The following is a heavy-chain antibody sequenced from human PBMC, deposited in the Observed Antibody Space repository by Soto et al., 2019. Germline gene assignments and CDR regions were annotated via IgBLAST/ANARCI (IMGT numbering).Heavy chain of an antibody. Sequence: SETLSLTCTVSGGSISSYYWSWIRQPAGKGLEWIGRIYTSGSTNYNPSLKSRVTMSVDTSKNQFSLKLSSVTAADTAVYYCARAPGYYDSSGYYGFDYWRQGTLVTVSS. V-gene: IGHV4-4*07. J-gene: IGHJ4*02. CDR2: IYTSGST. CDR3: ARAPGYYDSSGYYGFDY. D-gene: IGHD3-22*01. CDR1: GGSISSYY.